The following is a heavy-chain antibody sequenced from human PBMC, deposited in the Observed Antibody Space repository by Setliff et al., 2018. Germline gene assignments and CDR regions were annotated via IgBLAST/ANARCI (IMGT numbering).Heavy chain of an antibody. J-gene: IGHJ6*03. CDR3: AREGESGLWSRVLANYYYYYMDV. V-gene: IGHV4-38-2*02. CDR2: IYHSGST. Sequence: SETLSLTCAVSGYSISSGYYWGWIRQPPGKGLEWIGSIYHSGSTYYNPSLKSRVTISVDTSKNQFSLKLSSVTAADTAVYYCAREGESGLWSRVLANYYYYYMDVWGKGTTVTVSS. D-gene: IGHD3-10*01. CDR1: GYSISSGYY.